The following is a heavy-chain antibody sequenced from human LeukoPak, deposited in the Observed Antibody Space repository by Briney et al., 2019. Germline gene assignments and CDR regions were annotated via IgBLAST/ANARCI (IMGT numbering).Heavy chain of an antibody. V-gene: IGHV2-5*01. CDR2: IYWNDDK. CDR1: GFSLSTSGVG. CDR3: AHGLLPGPLFDP. Sequence: SGPTLVKPAQTLTLTCTFSGFSLSTSGVGVGWIRQPPGKALEWLALIYWNDDKRYSPSLKSRLTITKDTSKNQVVLTMTNMDPVDTATYHCAHGLLPGPLFDPWGQGTLVTVSS. J-gene: IGHJ5*02. D-gene: IGHD3-22*01.